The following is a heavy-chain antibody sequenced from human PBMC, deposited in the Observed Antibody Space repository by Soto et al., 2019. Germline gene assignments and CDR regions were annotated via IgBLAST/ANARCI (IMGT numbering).Heavy chain of an antibody. D-gene: IGHD3-16*01. Sequence: SETLSLTCTVSGGSISGYYWSWIRQPPGKGLEWIGYIYYSGSTNYNPSLKSRVTISVDTSKNQFSLKLSSVTAADTAVYYCARAPRGDLIDYWGQGTLVTVSS. CDR3: ARAPRGDLIDY. CDR2: IYYSGST. V-gene: IGHV4-59*01. J-gene: IGHJ4*02. CDR1: GGSISGYY.